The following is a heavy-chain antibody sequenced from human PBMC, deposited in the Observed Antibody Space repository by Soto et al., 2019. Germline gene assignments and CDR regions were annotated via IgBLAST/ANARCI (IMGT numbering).Heavy chain of an antibody. J-gene: IGHJ4*02. CDR3: AKEYSSGWYAY. D-gene: IGHD6-19*01. Sequence: EVQLLESGGGLVQPGGSLRLSCAASGFTFSSYAMSWVRQAPGKGLEWVSAISGSGGSTYYADSVKGRFTISRDNSQNTLDLQMNSLRAEDKAVYYFAKEYSSGWYAYWGQGTLVTVSS. CDR2: ISGSGGST. V-gene: IGHV3-23*01. CDR1: GFTFSSYA.